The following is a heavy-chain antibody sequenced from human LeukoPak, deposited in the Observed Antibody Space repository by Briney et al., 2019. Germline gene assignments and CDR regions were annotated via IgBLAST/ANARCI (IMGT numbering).Heavy chain of an antibody. Sequence: GRSLRLSCAVSGFTFSSYGVHWVRQAPGKGLEWVAVISYHGNNKYYADSVKGRFTISRDNSKNTLYLQMNSLRAEDTAVYYCAEDRVRNSGYDIDYWGQGTLVTVSS. D-gene: IGHD3-3*01. CDR2: ISYHGNNK. CDR3: AEDRVRNSGYDIDY. CDR1: GFTFSSYG. J-gene: IGHJ4*02. V-gene: IGHV3-30*18.